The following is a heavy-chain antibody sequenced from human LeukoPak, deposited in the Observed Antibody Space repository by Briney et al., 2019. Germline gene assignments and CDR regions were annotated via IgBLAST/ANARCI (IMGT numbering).Heavy chain of an antibody. Sequence: PGGSLRLSCAASGFTFSTYWMSWVRQAPGKGLEWVANIRQDGSVKYYVDSVKGRFSISRDNAQSSLYLQMNSLRVEDTAVYYCAGLRATVPGEFWGQGTRVTVSS. CDR1: GFTFSTYW. CDR3: AGLRATVPGEF. CDR2: IRQDGSVK. J-gene: IGHJ4*02. V-gene: IGHV3-7*01. D-gene: IGHD1-1*01.